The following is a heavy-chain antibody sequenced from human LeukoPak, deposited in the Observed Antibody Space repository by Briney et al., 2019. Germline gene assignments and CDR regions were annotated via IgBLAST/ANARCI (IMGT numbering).Heavy chain of an antibody. J-gene: IGHJ4*02. D-gene: IGHD6-13*01. CDR1: GFTFSRYA. CDR3: ARDNTIGAADYYFDY. Sequence: GSLRLSCAASGFTFSRYAMHWVRQAPGKGLEWVAVVASDGNDKHHADSVKGRSTISRDNSKNTLYLQMNSLRADDTAVYYCARDNTIGAADYYFDYWGQGTLVTVSS. CDR2: VASDGNDK. V-gene: IGHV3-30*04.